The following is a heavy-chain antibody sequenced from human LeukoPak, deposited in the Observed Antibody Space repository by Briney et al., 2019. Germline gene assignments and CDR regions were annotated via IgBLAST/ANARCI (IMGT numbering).Heavy chain of an antibody. D-gene: IGHD3-10*01. CDR1: GYSISSGYY. V-gene: IGHV4-38-2*01. CDR2: IYHSGST. CDR3: ARQVYYGGYYYYCMDV. Sequence: PSETLSLTCAVSGYSISSGYYWGWIRQPPGKGLEWIGSIYHSGSTYYNPSLKSRVTISVDTSKNQFSLKLSSVTAADTAVYYCARQVYYGGYYYYCMDVWGKGTTVTVSS. J-gene: IGHJ6*03.